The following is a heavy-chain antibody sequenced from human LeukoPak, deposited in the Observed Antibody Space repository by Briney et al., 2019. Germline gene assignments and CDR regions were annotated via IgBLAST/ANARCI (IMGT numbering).Heavy chain of an antibody. CDR2: ISAYNGNT. CDR1: GYTFTSHG. V-gene: IGHV1-18*01. D-gene: IGHD2-2*01. Sequence: ASVKVFCKTSGYTFTSHGISWVRQAPGQGLEWMGWISAYNGNTNYARKLQGRVTMTTETSTSTANMELRSLRSADTAVYYCVRDLASTSPSSNAFDIGGQGTMVTVSS. CDR3: VRDLASTSPSSNAFDI. J-gene: IGHJ3*02.